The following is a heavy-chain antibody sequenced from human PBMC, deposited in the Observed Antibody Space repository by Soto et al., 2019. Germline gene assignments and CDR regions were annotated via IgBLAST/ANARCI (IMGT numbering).Heavy chain of an antibody. CDR3: SFSGGSSDYFDY. CDR2: IIPIFGTA. Sequence: GASVKVSCKASGGTFSSYAISWVRQAPGQGLEWMGGIIPIFGTANYAQKFQGRVTITADESTSTAYMELSSLRSEDTAVYYCSFSGGSSDYFDYWGQGTLVTVSS. D-gene: IGHD2-15*01. J-gene: IGHJ4*02. V-gene: IGHV1-69*13. CDR1: GGTFSSYA.